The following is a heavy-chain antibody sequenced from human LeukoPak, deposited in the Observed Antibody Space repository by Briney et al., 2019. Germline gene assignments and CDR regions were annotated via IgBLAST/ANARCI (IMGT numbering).Heavy chain of an antibody. D-gene: IGHD4-17*01. Sequence: SSPTLVNPTQTLTLTCTFSGFSLSTDGVGVGWIRQPPGKALEWLALIYWDDDKRYSPFLKSRLTITGDTSKNQVVLTMTNMDPVDTVPYFCAHSSRYADYGLGNYYFDYWGQGSLVTVSS. CDR3: AHSSRYADYGLGNYYFDY. J-gene: IGHJ4*02. V-gene: IGHV2-5*02. CDR2: IYWDDDK. CDR1: GFSLSTDGVG.